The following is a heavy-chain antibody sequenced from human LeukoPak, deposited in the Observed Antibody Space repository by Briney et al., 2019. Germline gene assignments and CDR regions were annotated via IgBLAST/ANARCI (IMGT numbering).Heavy chain of an antibody. V-gene: IGHV3-21*01. CDR1: GFTFSSYW. J-gene: IGHJ4*02. Sequence: GGSLRLSCAASGFTFSSYWMHWVRQAPGKGLEWVSSISSSSSYIYYADSVKGRFTISRDNAKNSLYLQMNSLRAEDTAVYYCARDPNVLLWFGELSAPDYWGQGTLVTVSS. D-gene: IGHD3-10*01. CDR2: ISSSSSYI. CDR3: ARDPNVLLWFGELSAPDY.